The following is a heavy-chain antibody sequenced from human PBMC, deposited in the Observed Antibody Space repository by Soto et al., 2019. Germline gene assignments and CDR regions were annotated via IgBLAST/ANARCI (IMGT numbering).Heavy chain of an antibody. CDR2: INPSGGST. CDR1: GYTFTSYY. Sequence: EASVKVSCKASGYTFTSYYMHWVRQAPGQGLEWMGIINPSGGSTSYAQKFQGRVTMTRDTSTSTVYMELSSLRSEDTAVYYCARDLSRITIFGVVADYYYGMDVWGQGTTVTVSS. V-gene: IGHV1-46*01. D-gene: IGHD3-3*01. J-gene: IGHJ6*02. CDR3: ARDLSRITIFGVVADYYYGMDV.